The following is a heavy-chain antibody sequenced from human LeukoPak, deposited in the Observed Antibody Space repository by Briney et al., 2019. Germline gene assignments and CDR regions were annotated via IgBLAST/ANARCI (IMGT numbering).Heavy chain of an antibody. Sequence: GGSLRLSCAASGFTFSSYAMSWVRQAPGKGLEWVSAISGSGGSPYYADSVKGRFTISRDNSKNTLYLQMNSLRAEDTAVYYCVLPGRGDILTVPIDYWGQGTLVTVSS. V-gene: IGHV3-23*01. D-gene: IGHD3-9*01. CDR2: ISGSGGSP. J-gene: IGHJ4*02. CDR3: VLPGRGDILTVPIDY. CDR1: GFTFSSYA.